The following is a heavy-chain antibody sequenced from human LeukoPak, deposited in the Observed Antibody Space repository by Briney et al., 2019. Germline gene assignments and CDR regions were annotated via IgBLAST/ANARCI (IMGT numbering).Heavy chain of an antibody. Sequence: PSETLSLTCNVSGGSISGYHWSWIRQPPGKGLEWLGYIYYSGSSNYNPSLKSRVTMSADTSKNQFSLKLSSVTAADTAVYYCARVPRSYYYYYYKDVWGKGTTVTVSS. V-gene: IGHV4-59*01. CDR1: GGSISGYH. CDR3: ARVPRSYYYYYYKDV. J-gene: IGHJ6*03. CDR2: IYYSGSS.